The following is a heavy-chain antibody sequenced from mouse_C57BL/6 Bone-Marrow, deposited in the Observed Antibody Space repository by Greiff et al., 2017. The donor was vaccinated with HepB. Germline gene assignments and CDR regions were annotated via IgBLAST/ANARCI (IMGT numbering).Heavy chain of an antibody. J-gene: IGHJ2*01. D-gene: IGHD2-3*01. CDR2: IHPNSGST. CDR1: GYTFTSYW. V-gene: IGHV1-64*01. Sequence: QVQLQQPGAELVKPGASVKLSCKASGYTFTSYWMHWVKQRPGQGLEWIGMIHPNSGSTNYNEKFKSKATLTVDKSSSTAYMQLSSLTSEDSAVYGCERGRDVYSVVCWGKGTTLTVSS. CDR3: ERGRDVYSVVC.